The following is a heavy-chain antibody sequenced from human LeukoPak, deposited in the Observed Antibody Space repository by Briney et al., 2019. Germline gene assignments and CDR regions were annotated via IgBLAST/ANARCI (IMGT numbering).Heavy chain of an antibody. V-gene: IGHV4-61*02. D-gene: IGHD6-13*01. J-gene: IGHJ5*02. CDR2: IYTSAST. Sequence: PSESLSLTCTVSGGSISSGSYYWSWIRQPAGKGLEWIGRIYTSASTNYNPSLKSRVTISVDTSKNQFSLKLSSVTAADTAVYYCARGPVVVPAADHADCFDPWGQGTLVTVSS. CDR1: GGSISSGSYY. CDR3: ARGPVVVPAADHADCFDP.